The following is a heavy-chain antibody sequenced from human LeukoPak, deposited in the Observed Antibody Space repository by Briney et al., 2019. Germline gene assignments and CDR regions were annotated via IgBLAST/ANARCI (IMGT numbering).Heavy chain of an antibody. CDR3: AKDYAVGSIDY. D-gene: IGHD3-16*01. CDR1: GFTFSSYS. J-gene: IGHJ4*02. V-gene: IGHV3-23*01. CDR2: ISSSGEST. Sequence: GGSLRLSCAASGFTFSSYSMNWVRQAPGRGLEWVSYISSSGESTFYADSVRGRFTISRDNSKNTVSLQMESLRAEGTALYYCAKDYAVGSIDYWGQGTLVTVSS.